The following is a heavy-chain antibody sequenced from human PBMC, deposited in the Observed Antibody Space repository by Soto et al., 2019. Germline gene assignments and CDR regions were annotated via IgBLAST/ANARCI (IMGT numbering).Heavy chain of an antibody. D-gene: IGHD6-6*01. J-gene: IGHJ6*03. CDR1: GYTFTSYA. CDR2: INAGNGNT. V-gene: IGHV1-3*01. CDR3: ASWTDYSSSSPYMDV. Sequence: ASVTVYCQAAGYTFTSYAMHWVRQAPGQRLEWMGWINAGNGNTKYSQKFQGRVTITRDTSASTAYMELSSLRSEDTAVYYCASWTDYSSSSPYMDVWGKGTTVTSP.